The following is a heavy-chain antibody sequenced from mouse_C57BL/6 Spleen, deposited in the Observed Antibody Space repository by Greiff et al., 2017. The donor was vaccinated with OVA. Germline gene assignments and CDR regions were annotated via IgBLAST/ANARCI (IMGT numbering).Heavy chain of an antibody. D-gene: IGHD4-1*01. CDR2: IDPSDSET. Sequence: VQLQQPGAELVRPGSSVKLSCKASGYTFTSYWMHWVKQRPIQGLEWIGNIDPSDSETHYNQKFKDKATLTVDKSSSTAYMQLSSLTSEDSAVYYCARSAWDNRYFDVWGTGTTVTVSS. CDR1: GYTFTSYW. V-gene: IGHV1-52*01. CDR3: ARSAWDNRYFDV. J-gene: IGHJ1*03.